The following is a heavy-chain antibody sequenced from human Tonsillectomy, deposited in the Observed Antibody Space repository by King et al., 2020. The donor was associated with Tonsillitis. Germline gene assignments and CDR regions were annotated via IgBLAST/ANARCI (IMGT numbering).Heavy chain of an antibody. J-gene: IGHJ4*02. Sequence: TLKESGPALVKPTQTLKLTCTFSGFSLTTSGTRLSWIRQPPGKALGWLARIDWDDDKFYSTSLKTRLTMSKDTSNNQVVLTMTNMDPVDTATYYCARIHDSCWSLEFWGQGTLVTVSS. D-gene: IGHD6-19*01. CDR3: ARIHDSCWSLEF. CDR2: IDWDDDK. CDR1: GFSLTTSGTR. V-gene: IGHV2-70*04.